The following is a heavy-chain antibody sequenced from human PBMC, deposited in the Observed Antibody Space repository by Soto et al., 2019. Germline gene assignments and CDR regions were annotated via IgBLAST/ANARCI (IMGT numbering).Heavy chain of an antibody. J-gene: IGHJ4*02. CDR1: GASVTSGGYY. V-gene: IGHV4-31*03. CDR2: IYSDGRT. D-gene: IGHD6-25*01. Sequence: QVQLQESGPGPVKPSQTLSVTYTVSGASVTSGGYYWTWIRQHSGKGLEWIGHIYSDGRTYYSPSLKSRLTISLDMSKNQFSLRLTSVTVADTAVYYCASGYKYPSDYWGQGTLVAVFS. CDR3: ASGYKYPSDY.